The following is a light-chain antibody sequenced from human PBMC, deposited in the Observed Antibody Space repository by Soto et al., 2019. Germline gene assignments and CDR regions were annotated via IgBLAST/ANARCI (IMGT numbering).Light chain of an antibody. Sequence: IVLTQSPATPSLSPGERATLSCRASQSVSSYLAWYQQKPGQAPRLLIYDASNRATAIPARFSGSGSGTGCTLTSNSLEPEDFAVYYCQQRSNWPPWTFGQGTKVEIE. CDR1: QSVSSY. CDR2: DAS. CDR3: QQRSNWPPWT. V-gene: IGKV3-11*01. J-gene: IGKJ1*01.